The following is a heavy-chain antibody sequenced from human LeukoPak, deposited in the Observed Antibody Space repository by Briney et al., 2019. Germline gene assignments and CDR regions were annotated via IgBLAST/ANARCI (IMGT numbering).Heavy chain of an antibody. CDR3: ARDRIQIPAATDDAFDI. J-gene: IGHJ3*02. D-gene: IGHD2-2*01. V-gene: IGHV4-4*07. CDR2: IYTSGST. Sequence: SETLSLTCTVSGGSISSYYWSWIRQPAGKGLEWIGRIYTSGSTNYNPSLKSRVTMSVDTSKNQFSLKLSSMTAADTAVYYCARDRIQIPAATDDAFDIWGQGTMVTVSS. CDR1: GGSISSYY.